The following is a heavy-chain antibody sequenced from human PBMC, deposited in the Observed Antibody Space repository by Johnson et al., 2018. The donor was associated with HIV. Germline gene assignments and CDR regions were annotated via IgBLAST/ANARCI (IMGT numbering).Heavy chain of an antibody. CDR2: TSGSGGST. D-gene: IGHD3-10*01. Sequence: VQLVESGGGLVQPGGSLRLSCAASGLTFSSYAMSWVRQAPGKGLAWVSATSGSGGSTSFAHSVKGRLTISRDNSKNTLYLQMGSLGAEDMAVYYCARDTKSGSYLEGTGAFDIWGQGTMVTVSS. V-gene: IGHV3-23*04. J-gene: IGHJ3*02. CDR3: ARDTKSGSYLEGTGAFDI. CDR1: GLTFSSYA.